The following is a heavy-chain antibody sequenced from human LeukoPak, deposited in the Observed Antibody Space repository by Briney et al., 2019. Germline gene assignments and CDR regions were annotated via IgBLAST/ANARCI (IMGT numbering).Heavy chain of an antibody. CDR1: GFTFSSYA. Sequence: PGGSLRLSCAASGFTFSSYAMSWVRQAPWKGLEWVSAISGSGGSTYYADSVKGRFTISRDNSKNTLYLQMNSLRAEDTAVYYCARDTYYYVSSGSYYFDYWGQGTLVTVSS. D-gene: IGHD3-22*01. CDR3: ARDTYYYVSSGSYYFDY. CDR2: ISGSGGST. J-gene: IGHJ4*02. V-gene: IGHV3-23*01.